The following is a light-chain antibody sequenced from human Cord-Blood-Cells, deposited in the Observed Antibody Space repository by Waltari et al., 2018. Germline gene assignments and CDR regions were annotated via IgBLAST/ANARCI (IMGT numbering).Light chain of an antibody. Sequence: DIQMTQSASTLSASVGDRVTITCRASQSSSSWLAWYQQKPGKAPKLLIYKASSLESGVPSMFSGSGSGTEFTLTISSLQPDDFATYYCQQYNSYPYTFGQGTKLEIK. J-gene: IGKJ2*01. CDR3: QQYNSYPYT. CDR2: KAS. V-gene: IGKV1-5*03. CDR1: QSSSSW.